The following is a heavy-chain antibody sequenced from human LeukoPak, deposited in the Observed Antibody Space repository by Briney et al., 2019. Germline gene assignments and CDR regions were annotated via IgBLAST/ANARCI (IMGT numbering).Heavy chain of an antibody. CDR2: IYYSGST. Sequence: SETLSLTCTVSGGSISSYYWSWIRQPPGKGLEWIGYIYYSGSTNYNPSLKSRVTISVDTSKNQFSLKLSSVTAADTAVYYCARAHSGSYYSPSPLFDYWGQGTLVTVSS. V-gene: IGHV4-59*12. CDR1: GGSISSYY. CDR3: ARAHSGSYYSPSPLFDY. D-gene: IGHD1-26*01. J-gene: IGHJ4*02.